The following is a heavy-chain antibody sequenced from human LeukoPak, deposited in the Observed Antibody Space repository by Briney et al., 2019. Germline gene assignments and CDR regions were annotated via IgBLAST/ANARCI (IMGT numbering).Heavy chain of an antibody. CDR1: GGSFSGYY. CDR3: ARDQYDSRGYYGAFNI. V-gene: IGHV4-34*01. J-gene: IGHJ3*02. D-gene: IGHD3-22*01. CDR2: LTQSGST. Sequence: PSETLSLTCAVYGGSFSGYYWSWIRQPPGKGLEWIGELTQSGSTNYNPSLKSRVTISVDTSKNQFSLKLSSVTAADTAVYYCARDQYDSRGYYGAFNIWGQGTMVTVSS.